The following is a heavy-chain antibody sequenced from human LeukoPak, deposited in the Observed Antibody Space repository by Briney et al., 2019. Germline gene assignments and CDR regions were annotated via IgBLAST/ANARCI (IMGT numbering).Heavy chain of an antibody. V-gene: IGHV3-48*03. CDR1: GFTFSSYE. Sequence: GGSLRLSCAASGFTFSSYEMNWVRQAPGQGLEWVSFIGTSDNSVYYADSVKGRFTISRDNAKNSLYLQMNSLRAEDTAVYYCARERTACGGDCLDYWGQGTLVTVSS. CDR2: IGTSDNSV. D-gene: IGHD2-21*02. J-gene: IGHJ4*02. CDR3: ARERTACGGDCLDY.